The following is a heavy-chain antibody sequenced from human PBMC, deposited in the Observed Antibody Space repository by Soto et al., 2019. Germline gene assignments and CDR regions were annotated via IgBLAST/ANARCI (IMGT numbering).Heavy chain of an antibody. V-gene: IGHV3-48*03. D-gene: IGHD6-13*01. Sequence: PGGYLRLSCAASGFTFSSYEMNWVRQAPGKGLEWVSYISSSGSTIYYADSVKGRFTISRDNAKNSLYLQMNSLRAEDTAVYYCATWRCIAAADPESYGMDVWGQGTTVTVSS. CDR2: ISSSGSTI. CDR3: ATWRCIAAADPESYGMDV. J-gene: IGHJ6*02. CDR1: GFTFSSYE.